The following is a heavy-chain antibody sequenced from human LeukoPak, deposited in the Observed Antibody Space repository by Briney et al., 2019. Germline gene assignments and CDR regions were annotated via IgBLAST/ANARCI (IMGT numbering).Heavy chain of an antibody. CDR2: INSDGSST. Sequence: GGSLRLSCAASGFTFSSYWMHWVRQAPGKGLVWVSRINSDGSSTSYADSVKGRFTISRDNSKNTLYLQMNSLRAEDTAVYYCAKAPDPMAVAGGGPYYYYGMDVWGQGTTVTVSS. V-gene: IGHV3-74*01. CDR1: GFTFSSYW. CDR3: AKAPDPMAVAGGGPYYYYGMDV. D-gene: IGHD6-19*01. J-gene: IGHJ6*02.